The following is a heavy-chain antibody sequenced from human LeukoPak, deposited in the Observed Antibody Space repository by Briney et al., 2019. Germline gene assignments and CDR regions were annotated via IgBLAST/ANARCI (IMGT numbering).Heavy chain of an antibody. Sequence: ASVKVSCKASGYTFTGYYMHWVRQAPGQGLESMGWINPNSGGTNYAQKFQGRVTMTRDTSISTAYMELSRLRSDDTAVYYCARDQYYYGSGRLAFGDYFDYWGQGTLVTVSS. CDR3: ARDQYYYGSGRLAFGDYFDY. V-gene: IGHV1-2*02. J-gene: IGHJ4*02. CDR2: INPNSGGT. D-gene: IGHD3-10*01. CDR1: GYTFTGYY.